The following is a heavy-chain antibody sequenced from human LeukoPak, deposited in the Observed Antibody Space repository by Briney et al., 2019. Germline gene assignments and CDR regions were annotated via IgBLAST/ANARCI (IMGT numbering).Heavy chain of an antibody. D-gene: IGHD5-18*01. CDR3: ARLLSSSTAMALGMDV. J-gene: IGHJ6*02. CDR1: GYSFTSYW. CDR2: IYPGDSDT. V-gene: IGHV5-51*01. Sequence: GESLKISCKGSGYSFTSYWIGWVRQMRGEGVECMGIIYPGDSDTRYSPSFQGQVTISADKSISTAYLQWSSLKASDTAMYYCARLLSSSTAMALGMDVWGQGTTVTVSS.